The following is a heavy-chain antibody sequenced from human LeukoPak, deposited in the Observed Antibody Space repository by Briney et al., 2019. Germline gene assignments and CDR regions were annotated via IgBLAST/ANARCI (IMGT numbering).Heavy chain of an antibody. J-gene: IGHJ6*03. V-gene: IGHV1-2*02. CDR1: GYTFTGYY. CDR2: INPNSGGT. Sequence: GASVKVSCKASGYTFTGYYMHWVRQAPGQGLEWMGWINPNSGGTNYAQKFQGRVTMARDTSISTAYMELSRLRSDDTAVYYCARDGSSSWYRIYYYYMDVWGKGTTVTVSS. CDR3: ARDGSSSWYRIYYYYMDV. D-gene: IGHD6-13*01.